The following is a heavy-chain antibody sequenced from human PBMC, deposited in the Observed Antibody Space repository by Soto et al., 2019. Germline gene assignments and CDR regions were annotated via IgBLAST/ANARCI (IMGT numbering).Heavy chain of an antibody. D-gene: IGHD3-22*01. J-gene: IGHJ4*02. CDR2: INPSGGST. CDR1: GYTFTSYY. Sequence: ASVKVSCKASGYTFTSYYMHWVRQAPGQGLEWMGIINPSGGSTSYAQKFQGRVTMTRDTSTSTVYMELSSLRSEDAAVYYCARGATYYYDSSGYYYLDHWGQGTLVTVSS. CDR3: ARGATYYYDSSGYYYLDH. V-gene: IGHV1-46*03.